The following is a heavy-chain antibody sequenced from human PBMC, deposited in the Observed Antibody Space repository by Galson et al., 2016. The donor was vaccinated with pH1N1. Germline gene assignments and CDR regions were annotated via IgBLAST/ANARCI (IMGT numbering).Heavy chain of an antibody. Sequence: QSGAEVKKPGESVKISCKGSGYSFSTSWIGWVRQMPGKGLEWMGIIFPRDSDTQYSPSFQGQVTISADNSISPAYLQWSSLQASDTAMFFCARLAGSGDKPGYFDLWGRGTLVTVSS. V-gene: IGHV5-51*01. CDR3: ARLAGSGDKPGYFDL. CDR1: GYSFSTSW. D-gene: IGHD5-12*01. CDR2: IFPRDSDT. J-gene: IGHJ2*01.